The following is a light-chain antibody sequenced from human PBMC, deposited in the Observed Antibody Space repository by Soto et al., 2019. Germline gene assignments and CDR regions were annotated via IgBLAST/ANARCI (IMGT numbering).Light chain of an antibody. J-gene: IGLJ2*01. CDR3: AAWDDSLNGPR. V-gene: IGLV1-44*01. CDR1: SSNIGSHT. CDR2: NRN. Sequence: QAVVTQSPSASGTPGQRITISCSGSSSNIGSHTVNWYQQLPGATPKVLIYNRNERPSGVPDRFSGSKSGSSASLAISSLQPEDEAHYYCAAWDDSLNGPRFGGGTKLTVL.